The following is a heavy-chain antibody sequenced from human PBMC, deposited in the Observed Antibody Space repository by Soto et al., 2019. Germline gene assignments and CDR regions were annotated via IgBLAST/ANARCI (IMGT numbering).Heavy chain of an antibody. CDR1: GFTVSSNY. CDR2: IYSGGST. CDR3: ASGRYSSGWAPFDY. D-gene: IGHD6-19*01. Sequence: HPGGSLRLSCAASGFTVSSNYMSWVRQAPGKGLEWVSVIYSGGSTYYADSVKGRFTISRDNSKNTLYLQMNSLRAEDTAVYYCASGRYSSGWAPFDYCGQGTLVTVSS. J-gene: IGHJ4*02. V-gene: IGHV3-53*01.